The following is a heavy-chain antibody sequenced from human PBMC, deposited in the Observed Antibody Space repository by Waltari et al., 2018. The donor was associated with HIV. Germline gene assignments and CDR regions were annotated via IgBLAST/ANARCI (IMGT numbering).Heavy chain of an antibody. CDR2: SNPSGGSN. CDR3: ARVRRAVGASIDYFDY. V-gene: IGHV1-46*01. CDR1: GYTFTSFY. J-gene: IGHJ4*02. Sequence: QVQLVQSGAEVKKPGASVKVSCKASGYTFTSFYMHWVRQAPGQGLEWMGMSNPSGGSNTYAEKVQDRVTMTRATSTRTVYRELSSLTSEDTAVYYCARVRRAVGASIDYFDYWGQGSLVTVSS. D-gene: IGHD1-26*01.